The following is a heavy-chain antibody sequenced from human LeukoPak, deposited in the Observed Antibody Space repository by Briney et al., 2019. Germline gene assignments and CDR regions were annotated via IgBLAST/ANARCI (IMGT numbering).Heavy chain of an antibody. CDR2: ISSSGRTI. Sequence: GGSLRLSCAASGFPFTSYEMNWVRQAPGKGLEWVSYISSSGRTIYYADSVRGRFTISRDNAKDSLYLQMNSLRVEDTAVYYCARGVPEDPLDFWGQGTLVTVSS. CDR1: GFPFTSYE. D-gene: IGHD1-14*01. V-gene: IGHV3-48*03. J-gene: IGHJ4*02. CDR3: ARGVPEDPLDF.